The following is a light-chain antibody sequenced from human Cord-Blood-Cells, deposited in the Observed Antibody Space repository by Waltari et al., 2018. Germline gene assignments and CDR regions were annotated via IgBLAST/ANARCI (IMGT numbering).Light chain of an antibody. V-gene: IGLV2-14*01. CDR1: SSDVRGYNY. Sequence: QSALTQPASVSGSPGQSITISCTGTSSDVRGYNYVSWYQQHPGKAPNLLIYDVINRPSGVSNRFSGSKSGNTASLTISGLQAEDEADYYCSSYTSSSTVVFGGGTKLTVL. CDR3: SSYTSSSTVV. CDR2: DVI. J-gene: IGLJ2*01.